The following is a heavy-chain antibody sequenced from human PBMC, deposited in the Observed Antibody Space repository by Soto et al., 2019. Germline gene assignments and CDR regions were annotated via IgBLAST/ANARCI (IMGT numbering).Heavy chain of an antibody. CDR2: IHYSGST. Sequence: QVQLQESGPGLVEPSQTLSLTCTVSGGSISGEGYYWSWIRQYSGRGLEWIGYIHYSGSTYYNPSRQSRVTISVDTSKTQFFLKLHSMTAADTAVYYCARAWTAEAGWANWFDRWGQGTLVIVSS. J-gene: IGHJ5*02. CDR3: ARAWTAEAGWANWFDR. D-gene: IGHD6-13*01. V-gene: IGHV4-31*03. CDR1: GGSISGEGYY.